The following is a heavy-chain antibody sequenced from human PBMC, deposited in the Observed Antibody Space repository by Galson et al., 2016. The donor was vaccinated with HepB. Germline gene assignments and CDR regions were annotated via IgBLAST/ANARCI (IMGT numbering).Heavy chain of an antibody. V-gene: IGHV1-18*01. D-gene: IGHD1-1*01. CDR3: ARDKRHGLDV. J-gene: IGHJ6*02. CDR1: GYTFRSNS. Sequence: SCKASGYTFRSNSISWVRQAPGQGLEWMGWISANSGDTQYSQKVQGRVTLTTEASTTTAHLELRSLRSGDTAVYYCARDKRHGLDVWGQGTTVTVSS. CDR2: ISANSGDT.